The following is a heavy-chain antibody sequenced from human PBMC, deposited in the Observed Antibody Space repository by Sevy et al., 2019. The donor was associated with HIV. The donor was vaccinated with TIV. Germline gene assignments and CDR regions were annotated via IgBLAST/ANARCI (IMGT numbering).Heavy chain of an antibody. Sequence: GGSLRLSCRASGFTFDDYTMSWVRQAPGKGLEWVAFIRSKAYGGTTEYAASVKGIFTISRDESKSIAYLQMNSLKTEDTAVYYCTRVEGAADWGMDVWGQGTTVTVSS. J-gene: IGHJ6*02. CDR3: TRVEGAADWGMDV. V-gene: IGHV3-49*04. CDR1: GFTFDDYT. CDR2: IRSKAYGGTT. D-gene: IGHD1-26*01.